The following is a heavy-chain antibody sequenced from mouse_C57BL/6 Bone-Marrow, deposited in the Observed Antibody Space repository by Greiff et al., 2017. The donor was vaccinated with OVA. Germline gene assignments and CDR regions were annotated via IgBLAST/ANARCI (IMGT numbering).Heavy chain of an antibody. Sequence: EVQLQQSGPVLVKPGASVKMSCKASGYTFTDYYMNWVKQSHGKSLEWIGVINPYNGGTSYNQKFKGKATLTVDKSSSTAYMELNSLTSEDSAVYYCARGGIYYGNSWFAYWGQGTLVTVSA. CDR2: INPYNGGT. V-gene: IGHV1-19*01. CDR1: GYTFTDYY. J-gene: IGHJ3*01. CDR3: ARGGIYYGNSWFAY. D-gene: IGHD2-1*01.